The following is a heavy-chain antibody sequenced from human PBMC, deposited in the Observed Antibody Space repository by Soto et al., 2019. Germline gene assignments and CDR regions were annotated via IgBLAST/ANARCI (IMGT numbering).Heavy chain of an antibody. D-gene: IGHD6-6*01. CDR2: IYYSGST. CDR1: GGSISSCGYY. J-gene: IGHJ4*02. Sequence: SETLSLTCTVSGGSISSCGYYWSWIRQHPGKGLEWIGYIYYSGSTYYNPSLKSRVTISVDTSKNQFSLKLSSVTAADTAVYYCARGGRQLVQHYWGQGTLVTVSS. V-gene: IGHV4-31*03. CDR3: ARGGRQLVQHY.